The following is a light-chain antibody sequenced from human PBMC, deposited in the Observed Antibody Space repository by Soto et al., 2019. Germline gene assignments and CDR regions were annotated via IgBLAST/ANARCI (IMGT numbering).Light chain of an antibody. J-gene: IGKJ4*01. CDR3: QQYDNLPLT. CDR1: QDISIY. V-gene: IGKV1-33*01. Sequence: DVQMTQSPSSLSASGGDRVTITCPASQDISIYLNWYQQKPGKDSKLLIYDASNLETGVPSRLSGSGSGTDFTFTISSLQPEDIATYYCQQYDNLPLTFGGGTKVEIK. CDR2: DAS.